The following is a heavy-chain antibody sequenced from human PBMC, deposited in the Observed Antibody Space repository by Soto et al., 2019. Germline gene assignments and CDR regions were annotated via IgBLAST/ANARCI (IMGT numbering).Heavy chain of an antibody. CDR3: ARGGYGSGSYYNYYFDY. Sequence: SETLSLTCTVSGGSISSYYWSWIRQPPGKGLEWIGYIYYSGSTNYNPSLKSRVTISVDTSKNQFFLKLSSVTAADTAVYYCARGGYGSGSYYNYYFDYWGQGTLVTVS. J-gene: IGHJ4*02. CDR1: GGSISSYY. D-gene: IGHD3-10*01. CDR2: IYYSGST. V-gene: IGHV4-59*01.